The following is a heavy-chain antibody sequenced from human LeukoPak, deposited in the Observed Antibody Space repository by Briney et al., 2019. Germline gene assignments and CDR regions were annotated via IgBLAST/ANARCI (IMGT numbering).Heavy chain of an antibody. CDR3: ARSRGYGVTGGMDV. CDR2: IYSDGST. J-gene: IGHJ6*02. D-gene: IGHD6-25*01. V-gene: IGHV3-53*01. CDR1: EFTVSSNY. Sequence: GGSLRLSCAASEFTVSSNYMSWVRQALGKGLEWVSVIYSDGSTYYADSVKGRYSISGDNSKNMLYLQMNSLRADDTAVYYCARSRGYGVTGGMDVWGQGTTVTVSS.